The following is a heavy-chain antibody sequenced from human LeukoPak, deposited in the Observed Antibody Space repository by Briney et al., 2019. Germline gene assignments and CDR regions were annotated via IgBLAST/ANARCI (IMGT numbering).Heavy chain of an antibody. CDR2: TSSSGSTV. CDR3: ARDGKRDSKYDYYHYYGMDV. D-gene: IGHD4-4*01. V-gene: IGHV3-48*01. J-gene: IGHJ6*02. Sequence: PGGSLRLSCAASGFTFGSYSMSWVRQAPGKGLEWISYTSSSGSTVYYADSVKGRFTISRDNAKNSLYLQMNSLRAEDTAVYYCARDGKRDSKYDYYHYYGMDVWGQGTTVTVSS. CDR1: GFTFGSYS.